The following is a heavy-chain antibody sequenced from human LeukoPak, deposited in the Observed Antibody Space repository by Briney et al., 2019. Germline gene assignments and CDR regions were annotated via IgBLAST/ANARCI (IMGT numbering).Heavy chain of an antibody. D-gene: IGHD3-10*01. CDR1: GGSFSGYY. Sequence: PSETLSLTCAVYGGSFSGYYWSWIRQPPGKGLEWIGEINHSGSTNYNPSLKSRVTISVDTSKNQFSLKLSSVIAADTAVYYCATGSGSYFPAAYWGQGTLVTVSS. CDR3: ATGSGSYFPAAY. V-gene: IGHV4-34*01. CDR2: INHSGST. J-gene: IGHJ4*02.